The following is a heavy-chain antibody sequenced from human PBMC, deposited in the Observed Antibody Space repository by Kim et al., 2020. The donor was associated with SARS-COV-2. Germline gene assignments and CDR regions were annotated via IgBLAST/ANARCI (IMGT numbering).Heavy chain of an antibody. J-gene: IGHJ4*01. D-gene: IGHD2-15*01. V-gene: IGHV3-7*03. Sequence: GGSLRLSCAASGFTFSSYWMTWVRQAPGKGLEWVANINQDGSDKCYVGSVKGRFTISRDNAKNSLYLQMNSLRAEDTAVYYCARDREGDCSGGSCYKEFDYWGHGTLVTVSS. CDR1: GFTFSSYW. CDR2: INQDGSDK. CDR3: ARDREGDCSGGSCYKEFDY.